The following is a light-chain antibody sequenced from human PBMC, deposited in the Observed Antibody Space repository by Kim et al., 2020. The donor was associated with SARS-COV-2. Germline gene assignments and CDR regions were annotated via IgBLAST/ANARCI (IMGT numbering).Light chain of an antibody. CDR3: NSRDNNDDVL. CDR2: GKN. J-gene: IGLJ2*01. Sequence: SSELTQDPAVSVALGQTVRITCQGDSLRSYYTTWYQQKPGQAPIVVVYGKNNRPSGIPDRFSGFSSGNTASLTIPGTQAGDEADYYCNSRDNNDDVLFGGGTQLTVL. CDR1: SLRSYY. V-gene: IGLV3-19*01.